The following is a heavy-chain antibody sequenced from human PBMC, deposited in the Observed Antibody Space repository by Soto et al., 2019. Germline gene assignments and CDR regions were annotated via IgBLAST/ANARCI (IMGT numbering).Heavy chain of an antibody. CDR2: INHSGST. D-gene: IGHD2-2*01. Sequence: SETLSLTCTVSGGSIGGYYWSWIRQSPGKGLEWIGNINHSGSTHYNPSLKSRVTISVDTSKNQFSLKVSSVTAADTAVYYCARGGRYCSSTSCFLFRGYTPHFDYWGQGTLVTVSS. CDR3: ARGGRYCSSTSCFLFRGYTPHFDY. V-gene: IGHV4-59*12. CDR1: GGSIGGYY. J-gene: IGHJ4*02.